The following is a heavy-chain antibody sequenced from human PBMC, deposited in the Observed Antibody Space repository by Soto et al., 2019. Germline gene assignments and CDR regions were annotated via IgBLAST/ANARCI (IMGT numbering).Heavy chain of an antibody. Sequence: EASVKVSCKASGGTFSSYAISWVRQAPGQGLEWMGGITPIFGTANYAQKFQGRVTITADESTSTAYMELSSLRSEDTAVYYCAYSADWHYYGMDVWGQGTTVTVSS. CDR1: GGTFSSYA. D-gene: IGHD2-15*01. J-gene: IGHJ6*02. CDR3: AYSADWHYYGMDV. V-gene: IGHV1-69*13. CDR2: ITPIFGTA.